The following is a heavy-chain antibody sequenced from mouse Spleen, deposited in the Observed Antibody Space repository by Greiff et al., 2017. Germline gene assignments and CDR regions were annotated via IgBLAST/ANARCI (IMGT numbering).Heavy chain of an antibody. CDR2: INYDGSST. J-gene: IGHJ1*01. CDR3: ARERNYYGSSYDWYFDV. V-gene: IGHV5-16*01. Sequence: DVKLVESEGGLVQPGSSMKLSCTASGFTFSDYYMAWVRQVPEKGLEWVANINYDGSSTYYLDSLKSRFIISRDNAKNILYLQMSSLKSEDTATYYCARERNYYGSSYDWYFDVWGAGTTVTVSS. CDR1: GFTFSDYY. D-gene: IGHD1-1*01.